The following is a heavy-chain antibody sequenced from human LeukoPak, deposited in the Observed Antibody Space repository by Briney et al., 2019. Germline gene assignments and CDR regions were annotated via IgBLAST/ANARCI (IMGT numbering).Heavy chain of an antibody. J-gene: IGHJ4*02. CDR1: GFTVSSNY. D-gene: IGHD3-22*01. CDR3: ARLRGYYDY. CDR2: INHSGST. Sequence: GSLRLSCAASGFTVSSNYMSWVRQPPGKGLEWIGEINHSGSTNYNPSLKSRVTISVDTSKNQFSLKLSSVTAADTAVYYCARLRGYYDYWGQGTLVTVSS. V-gene: IGHV4-34*01.